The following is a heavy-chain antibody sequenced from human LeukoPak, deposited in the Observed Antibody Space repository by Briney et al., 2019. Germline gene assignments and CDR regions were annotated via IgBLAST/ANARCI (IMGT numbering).Heavy chain of an antibody. D-gene: IGHD3-10*01. V-gene: IGHV4-61*02. CDR2: ISTSGST. J-gene: IGHJ5*02. CDR1: ADSISSGIYY. CDR3: ARGVSLVRGMWFDP. Sequence: PSETLSLTCTVSADSISSGIYYWSWIRQPAGKGLEWIGRISTSGSTDYNPSLRSRVTISSDASKNQLSLRLNSVTAADTAMYYRARGVSLVRGMWFDPWGQGTLVAVSS.